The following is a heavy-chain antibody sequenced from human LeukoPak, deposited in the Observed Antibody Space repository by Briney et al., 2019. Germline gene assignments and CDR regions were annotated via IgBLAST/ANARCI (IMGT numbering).Heavy chain of an antibody. Sequence: SETLSLTCTVSGGSISSGSYYWSWIRQPAGKGLEWIGRIYTSGSTNYNPSLKSRVTISVDTSKNQFSLKLSSETAADTAVYYCARGGYDFWSGYYEKAFDIWGQGTMVTVSS. CDR2: IYTSGST. J-gene: IGHJ3*02. CDR3: ARGGYDFWSGYYEKAFDI. D-gene: IGHD3-3*01. CDR1: GGSISSGSYY. V-gene: IGHV4-61*02.